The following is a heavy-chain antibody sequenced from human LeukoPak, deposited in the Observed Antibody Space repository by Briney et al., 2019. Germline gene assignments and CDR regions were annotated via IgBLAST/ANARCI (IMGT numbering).Heavy chain of an antibody. V-gene: IGHV3-48*01. Sequence: GGSLRLACAASGFTFTKYSMHWVRQTPGRGLEWVSYISSGSTTIYYTDSVKGRFTISRDNAKNSLYLQMNSLRAEDTAVYYCARRESTTMVRGGVDYWGQGTLVTVSS. D-gene: IGHD3-10*01. CDR3: ARRESTTMVRGGVDY. CDR2: ISSGSTTI. J-gene: IGHJ4*02. CDR1: GFTFTKYS.